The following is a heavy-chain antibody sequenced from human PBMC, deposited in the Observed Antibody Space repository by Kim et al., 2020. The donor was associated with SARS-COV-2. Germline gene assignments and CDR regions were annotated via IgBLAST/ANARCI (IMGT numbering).Heavy chain of an antibody. J-gene: IGHJ4*02. CDR2: IHYSGST. CDR3: ARGSARRVFDY. Sequence: SETLSLTCTVSGGPISSGNYYWSWIRQPPGKGPEWIAFIHYSGSTYYNPSLKSRVMISRDTSKNQFSLKLTSVTAADTAVYYCARGSARRVFDYWGQGTLVTVSS. D-gene: IGHD3-10*01. CDR1: GGPISSGNYY. V-gene: IGHV4-30-4*01.